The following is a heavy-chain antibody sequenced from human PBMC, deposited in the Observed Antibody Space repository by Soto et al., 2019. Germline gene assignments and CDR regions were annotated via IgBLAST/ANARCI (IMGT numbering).Heavy chain of an antibody. V-gene: IGHV1-8*02. CDR1: GGTFSSYA. CDR3: ASSVATTQYAFDI. D-gene: IGHD5-12*01. J-gene: IGHJ3*02. Sequence: ASVKVSCKASGGTFSSYAINWVRQATGQGLEWMGWMNPNSGNTGYAQKFQGRVTMTRNTSISTAYMELSSLRSEDTAVYYCASSVATTQYAFDIWGQGTMVTVSS. CDR2: MNPNSGNT.